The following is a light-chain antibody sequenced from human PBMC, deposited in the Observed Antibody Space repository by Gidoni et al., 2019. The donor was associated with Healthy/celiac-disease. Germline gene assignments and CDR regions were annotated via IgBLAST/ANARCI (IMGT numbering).Light chain of an antibody. J-gene: IGLJ2*01. CDR3: QAWDSSTVV. Sequence: VSVSPGQTASITCSGDKLGDKYACWYQQKPGQSPVLVIYQDSKRPSGIPERFSGSNSGNTATLAISGTQAMDEADYYCQAWDSSTVVFGGGTKLTVL. V-gene: IGLV3-1*01. CDR1: KLGDKY. CDR2: QDS.